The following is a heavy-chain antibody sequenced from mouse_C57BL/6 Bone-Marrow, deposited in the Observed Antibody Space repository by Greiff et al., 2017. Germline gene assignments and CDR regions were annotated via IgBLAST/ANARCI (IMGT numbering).Heavy chain of an antibody. CDR2: ILPGSGST. CDR1: GYTFTGYW. V-gene: IGHV1-9*01. Sequence: VQLQQSGAELMKPGASVKLSCKATGYTFTGYWIEWVKQRPGHGLEWIGEILPGSGSTNYNEKFKGKATFTADTSSNTAYMQLSSLTTEDSAIYYWARHYYGSSYWYFDVWGTGTTVTVSS. CDR3: ARHYYGSSYWYFDV. D-gene: IGHD1-1*01. J-gene: IGHJ1*03.